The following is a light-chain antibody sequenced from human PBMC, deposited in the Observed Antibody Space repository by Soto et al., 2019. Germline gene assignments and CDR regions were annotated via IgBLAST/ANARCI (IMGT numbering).Light chain of an antibody. V-gene: IGLV1-47*01. CDR3: AAWDDSLSGLWV. Sequence: QSVLTQPPSASGTPGQRVTISCSGSSSNLGSNYVYWYQQLPGTAPKLLIYRNNQRPSGVPDRFSGSKSGTSASPAISGLRSEDEADYYCAAWDDSLSGLWVFGGGTKLTVL. CDR1: SSNLGSNY. J-gene: IGLJ3*02. CDR2: RNN.